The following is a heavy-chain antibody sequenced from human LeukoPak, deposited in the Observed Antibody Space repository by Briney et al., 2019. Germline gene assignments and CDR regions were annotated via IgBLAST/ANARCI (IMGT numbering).Heavy chain of an antibody. CDR3: ARESPITGTTGADH. D-gene: IGHD1-20*01. Sequence: GGSLRLSCAASGFTFSSYGMHWVRQAPGKGLEWVAVIWYDGSNKYYADSVKGRFTISRDNSKNTLYLQMNSLRAEDTAVYYCARESPITGTTGADHWGQGTLVTVSS. V-gene: IGHV3-33*01. J-gene: IGHJ4*02. CDR1: GFTFSSYG. CDR2: IWYDGSNK.